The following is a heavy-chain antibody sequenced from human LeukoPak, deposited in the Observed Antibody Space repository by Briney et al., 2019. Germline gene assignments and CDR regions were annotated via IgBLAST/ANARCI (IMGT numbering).Heavy chain of an antibody. CDR2: IYYSRST. Sequence: SETLSLTCTVSGGSISSYYWSWIRQPPGKGLEWIGYIYYSRSTNYNPSLKSRVTISVDTSKNQFSLKLSSVTAADTAVYYCALLGMRWFDPWGQGTLVTVSS. CDR3: ALLGMRWFDP. V-gene: IGHV4-59*08. D-gene: IGHD7-27*01. CDR1: GGSISSYY. J-gene: IGHJ5*02.